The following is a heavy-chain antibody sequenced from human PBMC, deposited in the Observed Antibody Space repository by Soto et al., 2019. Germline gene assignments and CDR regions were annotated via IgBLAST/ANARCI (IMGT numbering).Heavy chain of an antibody. CDR2: ISYDGSNK. CDR3: AKDSYGMDV. CDR1: GFTFSSYG. V-gene: IGHV3-30*18. J-gene: IGHJ6*02. Sequence: QVQLVESGGGVVQPGRSLRLSCAASGFTFSSYGMHWVRQAPGKGLEWVAVISYDGSNKYYADTVKGRFTISRDNSKNTLYLQINSLRPEDTAVYYCAKDSYGMDVWGQGTTVTVSS.